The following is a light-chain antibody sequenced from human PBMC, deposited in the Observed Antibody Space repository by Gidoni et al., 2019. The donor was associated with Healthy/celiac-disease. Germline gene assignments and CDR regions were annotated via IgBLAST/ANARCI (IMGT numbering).Light chain of an antibody. J-gene: IGKJ4*01. CDR3: QQYSSSLT. V-gene: IGKV3-20*01. CDR1: QSVSSSY. Sequence: VLTQSPGTLSLSPGERATLSCRASQSVSSSYLSWYQQKPGQAPRLLNYGAYSRATGLPEWCSGSGGGKDFTLTISRLEPEYSAVYCWQQYSSSLTFXDXTKVEIK. CDR2: GAY.